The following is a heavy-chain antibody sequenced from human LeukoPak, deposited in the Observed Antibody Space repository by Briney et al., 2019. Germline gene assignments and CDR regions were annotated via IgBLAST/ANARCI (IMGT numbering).Heavy chain of an antibody. Sequence: GGSLRPSCAASGFTFSSHAIIWVRQAPGKGLEWVSTISGTGDNTYYADSVKGRFTISRDNSKNTLFLQMDSLRVDDTAVYYCARAHSGTPDSWGQGTLVTVSS. CDR3: ARAHSGTPDS. D-gene: IGHD3-10*01. CDR2: ISGTGDNT. V-gene: IGHV3-23*01. CDR1: GFTFSSHA. J-gene: IGHJ4*02.